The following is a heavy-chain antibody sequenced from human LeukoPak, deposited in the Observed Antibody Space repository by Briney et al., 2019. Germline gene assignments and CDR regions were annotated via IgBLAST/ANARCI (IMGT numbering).Heavy chain of an antibody. CDR2: ISSSGSTI. Sequence: GGSLRLSCAASGFTFSDYYMSWIRQAPGKGLEWVSYISSSGSTIYYADSVKGRFTISRDNAKNSLYLQMNSLRAEDTAVYYCARVRYDFWSGYPPFDYWGQGTLVTVSS. CDR3: ARVRYDFWSGYPPFDY. V-gene: IGHV3-11*01. J-gene: IGHJ4*02. CDR1: GFTFSDYY. D-gene: IGHD3-3*01.